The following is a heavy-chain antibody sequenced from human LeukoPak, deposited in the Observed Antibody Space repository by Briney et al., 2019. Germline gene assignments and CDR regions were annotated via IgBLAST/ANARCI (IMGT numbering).Heavy chain of an antibody. V-gene: IGHV4-59*11. Sequence: PSETLSLTCTVSGGSISSHYWSWIRQPPGKGLEWIGYIYYSGSTNYNPSLKSRVTISVDTSKNQFSLKLSSVTAADTAVYYCARDQAVVAATTYYYYGMDVWGQGTTVTVSS. D-gene: IGHD2-15*01. CDR2: IYYSGST. J-gene: IGHJ6*02. CDR3: ARDQAVVAATTYYYYGMDV. CDR1: GGSISSHY.